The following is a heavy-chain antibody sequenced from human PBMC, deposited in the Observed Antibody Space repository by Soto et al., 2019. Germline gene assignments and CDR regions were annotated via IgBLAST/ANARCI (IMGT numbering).Heavy chain of an antibody. D-gene: IGHD5-18*01. CDR1: GGSVSSGSYY. Sequence: PSETLSLTCTVSGGSVSSGSYYWSWIRQPPGKGLEWIGYIYYSGSTKYNPSLKSRVTISVDTSKNQFSLKLSSVTAADTAVYYCARGDTAYDYWGQGTLVTVSS. CDR3: ARGDTAYDY. CDR2: IYYSGST. V-gene: IGHV4-61*01. J-gene: IGHJ4*02.